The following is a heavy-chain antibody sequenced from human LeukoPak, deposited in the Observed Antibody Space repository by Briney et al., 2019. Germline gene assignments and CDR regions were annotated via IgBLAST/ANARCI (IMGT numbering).Heavy chain of an antibody. J-gene: IGHJ4*02. Sequence: SQTLSLTCAVSGGSISSGGYSWSWIRQPPGKGLEWIGYIYHSGSTYYNPSLKSRVTISVDRSKNQFSLKLSSVTAADTAVYYCARESLRRGFDYWGQGTLVTVSS. CDR2: IYHSGST. CDR1: GGSISSGGYS. D-gene: IGHD4-17*01. CDR3: ARESLRRGFDY. V-gene: IGHV4-30-2*01.